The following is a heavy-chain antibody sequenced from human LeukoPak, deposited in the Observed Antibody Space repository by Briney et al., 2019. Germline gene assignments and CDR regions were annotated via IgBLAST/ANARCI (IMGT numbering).Heavy chain of an antibody. D-gene: IGHD6-19*01. J-gene: IGHJ4*02. CDR2: ISGSRGTT. Sequence: GSLRLPCSGSGFTFWSYAMSWVRQAPGKGLELVSGISGSRGTTYYADSVKGRLTISRDNSKNTLYLQMNSLRADDTAVYYCAKERTGGWPFDYWGQGTLVTVSS. CDR3: AKERTGGWPFDY. V-gene: IGHV3-23*01. CDR1: GFTFWSYA.